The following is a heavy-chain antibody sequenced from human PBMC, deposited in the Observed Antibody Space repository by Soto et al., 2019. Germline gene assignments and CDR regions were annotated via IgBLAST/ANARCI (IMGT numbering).Heavy chain of an antibody. D-gene: IGHD3-3*01. J-gene: IGHJ4*02. Sequence: QVQLVQSGAEVKKPGASVQVSCKASGYTFTIYGMSWVRQATGQGLEWMVWISAYNGNTNYAQKLQGRVTMTTDTSTSTAYMELRSLRSDDTAVYYGALAAIFGVVVSDYWGQGTLVSVSS. CDR3: ALAAIFGVVVSDY. V-gene: IGHV1-18*04. CDR2: ISAYNGNT. CDR1: GYTFTIYG.